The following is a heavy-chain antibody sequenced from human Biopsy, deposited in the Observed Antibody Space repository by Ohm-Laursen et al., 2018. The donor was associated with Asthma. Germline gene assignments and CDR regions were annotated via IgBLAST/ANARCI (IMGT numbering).Heavy chain of an antibody. V-gene: IGHV3-30*18. CDR3: AKDVFPGWELRRGPDY. Sequence: SLRLSCAASGFSFSNYGMHWVRQAPGKGLDWVAVISFDGSNKNYTGSVKGRFTISRDNSRNMLHLQMNSLRAEDTAVYYCAKDVFPGWELRRGPDYWGQGTLVTVSS. CDR2: ISFDGSNK. J-gene: IGHJ4*02. CDR1: GFSFSNYG. D-gene: IGHD1-26*01.